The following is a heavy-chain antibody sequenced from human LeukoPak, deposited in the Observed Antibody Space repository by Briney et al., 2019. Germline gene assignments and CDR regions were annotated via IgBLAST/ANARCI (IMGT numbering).Heavy chain of an antibody. V-gene: IGHV1-2*04. J-gene: IGHJ4*02. CDR3: ARGAATYYDFWSGYSLSSDY. CDR2: INPNSGGT. Sequence: ASVKVSCKASGYTFTGYYIHWVRQAPGQGLEWMGWINPNSGGTNYAQKFQGWVTMTRDTSISTAYMELNWLNSDDTAVYFCARGAATYYDFWSGYSLSSDYWGQGTLVTVSS. D-gene: IGHD3-3*01. CDR1: GYTFTGYY.